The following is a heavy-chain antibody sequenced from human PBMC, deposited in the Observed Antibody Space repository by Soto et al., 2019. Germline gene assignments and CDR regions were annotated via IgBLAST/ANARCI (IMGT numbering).Heavy chain of an antibody. Sequence: NLSETLSLTCTVSGGSVTSGVHSWNWIRLSPERGLEWIGCIYHSGTTYYNPSLQSRITMSVDTSKNQFSLKLSSVTAADTAVYYCARGKYYDFWSGYYTGSRQTYYYYGMDVWGQGTTVTVSS. J-gene: IGHJ6*02. V-gene: IGHV4-30-2*06. CDR3: ARGKYYDFWSGYYTGSRQTYYYYGMDV. CDR1: GGSVTSGVHS. CDR2: IYHSGTT. D-gene: IGHD3-3*01.